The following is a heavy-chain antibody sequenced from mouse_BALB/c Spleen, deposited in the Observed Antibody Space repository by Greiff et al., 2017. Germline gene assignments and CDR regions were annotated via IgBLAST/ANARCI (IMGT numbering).Heavy chain of an antibody. CDR2: ISYSGST. D-gene: IGHD2-14*01. V-gene: IGHV3-2*02. Sequence: EVQLQESGPGLVKPSQSLSLTCTVTGYSITSDYAWNWIRQFPGNQLEWMGYISYSGSTSYNPSLKSRISITRDTSKNQFFLQLNSVTTEDTATYYCARWEGLDYRYDRAMDYWGQGTSVTVSS. J-gene: IGHJ4*01. CDR1: GYSITSDYA. CDR3: ARWEGLDYRYDRAMDY.